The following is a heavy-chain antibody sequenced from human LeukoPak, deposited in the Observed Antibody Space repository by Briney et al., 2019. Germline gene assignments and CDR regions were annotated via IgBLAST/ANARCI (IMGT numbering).Heavy chain of an antibody. CDR1: GFTFSSDA. D-gene: IGHD6-19*01. CDR3: AREQWLAVFDY. CDR2: IKQDGSEK. J-gene: IGHJ4*02. V-gene: IGHV3-7*01. Sequence: GGSLRLSCAASGFTFSSDAMSWVRQAPGKGLEWVANIKQDGSEKYYVDSVKGRFTISRDNAKNSLYLQMNSLRAEDTAVYYCAREQWLAVFDYWGQGTLVTVSS.